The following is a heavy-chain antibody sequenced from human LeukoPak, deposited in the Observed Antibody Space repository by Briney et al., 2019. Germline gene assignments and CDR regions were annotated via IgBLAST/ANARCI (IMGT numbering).Heavy chain of an antibody. D-gene: IGHD6-19*01. CDR3: ARDYYAGYKSGGYQINY. J-gene: IGHJ4*02. Sequence: GRSLRLSCAVSGFTLSGYAMHWVRQAPGKGLEWVAVISNDGSNTNYADSVKGRFTISRDKSKNTLYLQMNSLRAEDTAVYYCARDYYAGYKSGGYQINYGGQGTLVTVSS. V-gene: IGHV3-30*04. CDR2: ISNDGSNT. CDR1: GFTLSGYA.